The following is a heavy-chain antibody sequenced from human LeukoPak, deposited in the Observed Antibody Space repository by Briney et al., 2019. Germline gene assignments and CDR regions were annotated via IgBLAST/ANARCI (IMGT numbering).Heavy chain of an antibody. CDR3: TTGATYSPGAFDI. CDR2: IKSKTSGGTT. CDR1: GFTFTNAW. Sequence: GGSLRLSCAASGFTFTNAWMSWVRQAPGKGLKWFGRIKSKTSGGTTDYAAPVKGRFTISRDDSQNTLFLQMNSLKTEDTAVYYCTTGATYSPGAFDIWGQGTMVTVSS. J-gene: IGHJ3*02. V-gene: IGHV3-15*01. D-gene: IGHD3-16*01.